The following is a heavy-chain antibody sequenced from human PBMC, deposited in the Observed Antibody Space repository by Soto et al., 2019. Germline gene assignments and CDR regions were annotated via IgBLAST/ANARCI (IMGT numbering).Heavy chain of an antibody. CDR1: VGSISTNY. D-gene: IGHD4-17*01. Sequence: SETLSLTFTVSVGSISTNYWSWIRQPPGKGLEWIGYISSSGYTNYNASLKSRITISIDTSKNQFSLKLTSVTAADTAVYYCASLHGARFDPWGQGTLVTVSS. J-gene: IGHJ5*02. V-gene: IGHV4-4*08. CDR3: ASLHGARFDP. CDR2: ISSSGYT.